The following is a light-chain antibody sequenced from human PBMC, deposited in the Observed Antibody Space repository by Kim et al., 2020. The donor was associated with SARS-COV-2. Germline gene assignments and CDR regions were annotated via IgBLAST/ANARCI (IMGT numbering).Light chain of an antibody. Sequence: EIVLTQSPGTLSLSPGERATLSCRATQSVRNNFLAWYQQKPGRAPRILIYGASTRAAGIPDRFSGSGSGTDFTLTISRLEPEDFAVYYCQQYGTSLFTFGPGTKVDIK. CDR3: QQYGTSLFT. CDR2: GAS. CDR1: QSVRNNF. V-gene: IGKV3-20*01. J-gene: IGKJ3*01.